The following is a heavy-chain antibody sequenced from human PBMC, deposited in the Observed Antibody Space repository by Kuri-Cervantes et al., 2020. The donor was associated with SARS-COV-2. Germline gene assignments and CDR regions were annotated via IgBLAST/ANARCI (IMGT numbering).Heavy chain of an antibody. Sequence: GGSLRLSCAASGFNFDDYAVSWVRQVPGKGLEWVSTINWNGDSTSYADSVKDRFTISRDNAENSLYLQMNSLRAEDTAVYYCAKDRSGSYYFFDAFDIWGQGTMVTVSS. CDR1: GFNFDDYA. D-gene: IGHD1-26*01. CDR2: INWNGDST. J-gene: IGHJ3*02. V-gene: IGHV3-20*04. CDR3: AKDRSGSYYFFDAFDI.